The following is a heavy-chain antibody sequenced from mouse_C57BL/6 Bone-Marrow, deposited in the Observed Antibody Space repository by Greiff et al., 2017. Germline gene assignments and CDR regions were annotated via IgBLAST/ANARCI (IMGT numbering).Heavy chain of an antibody. CDR2: IYPRSGNI. J-gene: IGHJ3*01. V-gene: IGHV1-81*01. Sequence: VQLQQSGAELARPGASVKLSCKASGYTFTSYGISWVKQRTGQGLEWIGEIYPRSGNIYYNEKFKGKATLTADKSSSTAYMELRRLTSEDSAVYCCARPRFAYWGQGTLVTVSA. CDR3: ARPRFAY. CDR1: GYTFTSYG.